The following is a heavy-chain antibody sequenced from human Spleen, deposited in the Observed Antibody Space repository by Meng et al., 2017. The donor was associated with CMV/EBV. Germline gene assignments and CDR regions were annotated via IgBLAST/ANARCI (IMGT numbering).Heavy chain of an antibody. Sequence: QGQVGQCGAEVNNPWASVKVPCKASGTTFTSYYMHWVRQAPGQGLEWMGWINPNSGGTNYAQKFQGRVTMTRDTSISTAYMELSRLRSDDTAVYYCASARTIVGAIWFDPWGQGTLVTVSS. CDR1: GTTFTSYY. V-gene: IGHV1-2*02. CDR3: ASARTIVGAIWFDP. J-gene: IGHJ5*02. D-gene: IGHD1-26*01. CDR2: INPNSGGT.